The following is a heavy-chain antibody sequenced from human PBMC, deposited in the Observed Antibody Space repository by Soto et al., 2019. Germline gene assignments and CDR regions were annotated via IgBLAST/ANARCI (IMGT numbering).Heavy chain of an antibody. CDR3: AKAKYDICNYYMDV. J-gene: IGHJ6*03. CDR2: ISGSGGKT. V-gene: IGHV3-23*01. CDR1: GFPFTSSA. D-gene: IGHD3-9*01. Sequence: EVPLLESGGGLVPPGGSLSLSCAASGFPFTSSAMRWVRQAPGKGLECVSIISGSGGKTYYADSVKGRFTISRDTSTNTLYLQMNSLRAEDTAVYYCAKAKYDICNYYMDVWGTGTTVSVSS.